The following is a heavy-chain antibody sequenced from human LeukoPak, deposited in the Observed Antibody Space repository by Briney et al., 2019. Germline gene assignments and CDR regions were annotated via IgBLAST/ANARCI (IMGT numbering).Heavy chain of an antibody. V-gene: IGHV3-30*18. Sequence: GGSLRLSCAASGFTLSSYGMHWVRQAPGKGLEWVAVISYDGTNKYYADSVKGRFTISRDTSKNTFYLQMNSLRAEGTAVYYCAKSYSYDNSGVLGYWGQGTLVTVSS. CDR2: ISYDGTNK. CDR1: GFTLSSYG. D-gene: IGHD3-22*01. CDR3: AKSYSYDNSGVLGY. J-gene: IGHJ4*02.